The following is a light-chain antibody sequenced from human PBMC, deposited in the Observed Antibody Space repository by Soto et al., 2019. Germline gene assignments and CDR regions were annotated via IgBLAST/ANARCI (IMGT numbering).Light chain of an antibody. J-gene: IGLJ2*01. V-gene: IGLV2-14*01. CDR2: DVS. CDR3: SSFTSSSTPVV. Sequence: QSVLTQAASVSGSPGQSISISCTGTSSDGGGYNYVSWYQQHPGKAPKLMIYDVSNRPSGVSNRFSGSKSGNTASLTISGLQAEDEADYYCSSFTSSSTPVVFGGGTKLTVL. CDR1: SSDGGGYNY.